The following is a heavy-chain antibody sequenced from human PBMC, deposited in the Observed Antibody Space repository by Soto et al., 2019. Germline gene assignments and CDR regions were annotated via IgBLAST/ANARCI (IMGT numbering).Heavy chain of an antibody. D-gene: IGHD2-21*01. J-gene: IGHJ5*01. Sequence: TLVLTCTFSCCSIRSGGYYWSWIRQHPGKGLEWIGYIYYSGSTYYNPSLKSRVTISVDTSKNQFSLKLSSVTAADTAVYYCASSYCGGGGSLNTPVSFDPWGQGTLVTVSS. CDR1: CCSIRSGGYY. CDR3: ASSYCGGGGSLNTPVSFDP. V-gene: IGHV4-31*03. CDR2: IYYSGST.